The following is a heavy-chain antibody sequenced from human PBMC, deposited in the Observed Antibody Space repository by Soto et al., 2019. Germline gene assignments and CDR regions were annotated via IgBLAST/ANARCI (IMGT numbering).Heavy chain of an antibody. J-gene: IGHJ4*02. D-gene: IGHD2-21*02. V-gene: IGHV3-23*01. CDR1: GFSFSNYF. CDR2: ISGSGPST. CDR3: AKDLASCVGDCYAPFDY. Sequence: EVQLLESGGGLVQPGGSLRLSCAASGFSFSNYFMSWVRQAPGKRLEWVSAISGSGPSTYYADSVRGRFTISRDNSKNTLYLQMNSLRAEDTALYYCAKDLASCVGDCYAPFDYWGQGTLVTVSS.